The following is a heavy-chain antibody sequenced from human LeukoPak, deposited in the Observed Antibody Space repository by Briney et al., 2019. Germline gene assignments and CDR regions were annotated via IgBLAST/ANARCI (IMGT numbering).Heavy chain of an antibody. Sequence: SVKVSCKASRGTFRSYAISWVLQAPGPGLESMGRIIPIFGTSNYAQKCQGRVTITTDESTSTAYMELSSLRAEDTAVYYCAREMATNLDYWGQGTLVTVSS. D-gene: IGHD5-24*01. CDR3: AREMATNLDY. CDR1: RGTFRSYA. V-gene: IGHV1-69*05. J-gene: IGHJ4*02. CDR2: IIPIFGTS.